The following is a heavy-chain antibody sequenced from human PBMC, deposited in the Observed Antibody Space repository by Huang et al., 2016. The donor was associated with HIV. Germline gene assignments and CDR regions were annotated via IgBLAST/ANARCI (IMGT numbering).Heavy chain of an antibody. V-gene: IGHV1-18*04. J-gene: IGHJ4*02. Sequence: QIHLVQSGPEVRQPGASVKVSCKASGYKFHIYEITWVRQTPGQGLEWMGWISGDNGSTRCAQKFQDRRTMTTDVSTSTAYLELRSLRLDDTAVYYCARTKGEFDFWGQGALVTVSS. CDR3: ARTKGEFDF. CDR1: GYKFHIYE. CDR2: ISGDNGST. D-gene: IGHD3-16*01.